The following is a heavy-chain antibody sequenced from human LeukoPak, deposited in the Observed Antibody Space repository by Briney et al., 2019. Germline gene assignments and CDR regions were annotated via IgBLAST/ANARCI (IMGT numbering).Heavy chain of an antibody. CDR1: GGTFSSYA. CDR3: ARGGSGYYSFDY. CDR2: IIPIFGTA. J-gene: IGHJ4*02. D-gene: IGHD3-3*01. V-gene: IGHV1-69*13. Sequence: GASVKVSCKASGGTFSSYAISWVRQATGQGLEWMGGIIPIFGTANYAQKFQGRVTITANESTSTAYMELSSLRSEDTAVYYCARGGSGYYSFDYWGQGTLVTVSS.